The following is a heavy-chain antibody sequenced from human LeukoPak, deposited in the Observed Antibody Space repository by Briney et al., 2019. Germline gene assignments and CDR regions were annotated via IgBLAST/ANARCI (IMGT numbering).Heavy chain of an antibody. CDR3: AKDLGYYYDSSGYIT. J-gene: IGHJ5*02. D-gene: IGHD3-22*01. CDR2: ISGSGGST. Sequence: GGSLRLSCAASGFTFSNAWMSWVRQAPGKGLEWVSAISGSGGSTYYADSVKGRFTISRDNSKNTLYLQMNSLRAEDTAVYYCAKDLGYYYDSSGYITWGQGTLVTVSS. V-gene: IGHV3-23*01. CDR1: GFTFSNAW.